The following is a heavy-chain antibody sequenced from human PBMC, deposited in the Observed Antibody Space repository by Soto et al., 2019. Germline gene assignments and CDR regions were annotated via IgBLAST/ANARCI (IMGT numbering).Heavy chain of an antibody. Sequence: QVQLVESGGGVVQPGRSLRLSCAASGFTFSSYGMHWVRQAPGKGLEWAAVISYDGSNKYYADSVKGRFTISRDNSKNTLYLQMNSLRAEDTAVYYCAKDAGGSYGSGSLDYWGQGTLVTVSS. J-gene: IGHJ4*02. CDR2: ISYDGSNK. D-gene: IGHD3-10*01. CDR1: GFTFSSYG. V-gene: IGHV3-30*18. CDR3: AKDAGGSYGSGSLDY.